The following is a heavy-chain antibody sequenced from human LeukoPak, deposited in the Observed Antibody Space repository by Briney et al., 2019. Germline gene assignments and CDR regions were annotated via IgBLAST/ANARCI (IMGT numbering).Heavy chain of an antibody. V-gene: IGHV3-23*01. CDR1: GFTFSFYA. D-gene: IGHD3-3*01. CDR3: ARDNYDSLNYYYYYGMDV. J-gene: IGHJ6*02. CDR2: ITSSGNTT. Sequence: GGSLRLSCAASGFTFSFYAMSWVRQAPGKGLEWVAGITSSGNTTYYADPVKGRFTISRDNSKNTLYLQMNSLRAEDTAVYYCARDNYDSLNYYYYYGMDVWGQGTTVTVSS.